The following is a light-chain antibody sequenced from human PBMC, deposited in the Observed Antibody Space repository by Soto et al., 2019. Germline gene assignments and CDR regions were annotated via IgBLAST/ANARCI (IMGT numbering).Light chain of an antibody. J-gene: IGKJ1*01. V-gene: IGKV3-15*01. Sequence: EIVMTQSPATLSVSPGERATLSCRASQSVSSNLAWYQQKPGQAPRLLIYGASTRATGIPARFSGSGSGTEFTLNISSLQSEDFAVYYCQHYNNCPRTFGQGTKVEIK. CDR3: QHYNNCPRT. CDR2: GAS. CDR1: QSVSSN.